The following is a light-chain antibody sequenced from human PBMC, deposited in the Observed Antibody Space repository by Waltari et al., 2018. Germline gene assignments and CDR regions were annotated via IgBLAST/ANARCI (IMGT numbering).Light chain of an antibody. CDR2: GAS. CDR3: LQSSNWYT. V-gene: IGKV3-11*01. J-gene: IGKJ2*01. CDR1: QSVSSY. Sequence: EIVLTQSPATLSLSPGERATLSCRASQSVSSYLAWYQLKPGQAPRLLIYGASNRATGIPARFSGSASRTDFTLTINSHEHEDFAVYYYLQSSNWYTFGQGTKLEIK.